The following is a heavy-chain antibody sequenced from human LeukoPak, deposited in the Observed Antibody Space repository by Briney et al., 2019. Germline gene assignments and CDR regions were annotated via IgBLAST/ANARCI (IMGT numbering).Heavy chain of an antibody. V-gene: IGHV4-38-2*01. D-gene: IGHD1-26*01. CDR2: IHHRGSI. Sequence: SETLSLTCAGSDSSITSDYYWAWIRQTPGKGLEWIGSIHHRGSIYYNPSLKSRVTVSLDASNNQFSLRLGSVTAADTALYYCTRHSRVIVGTTCAFDIWGQGTRVTVSS. CDR3: TRHSRVIVGTTCAFDI. CDR1: DSSITSDYY. J-gene: IGHJ3*02.